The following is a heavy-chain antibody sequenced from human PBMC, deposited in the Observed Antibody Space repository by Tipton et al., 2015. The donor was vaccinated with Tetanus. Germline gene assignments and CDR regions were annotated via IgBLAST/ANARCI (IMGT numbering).Heavy chain of an antibody. CDR1: GFSFSDYG. V-gene: IGHV3-33*06. CDR2: IYSDGNNE. CDR3: AKDRAGGSYYVFDD. J-gene: IGHJ4*02. Sequence: SLRLSCEASGFSFSDYGMHWVRQAPGKGLEWVAVIYSDGNNEDYADSVKGRFTISRDNSKRTLYLQMNSLRAEDTAVYFCAKDRAGGSYYVFDDWGQGTLVTVSS. D-gene: IGHD1-26*01.